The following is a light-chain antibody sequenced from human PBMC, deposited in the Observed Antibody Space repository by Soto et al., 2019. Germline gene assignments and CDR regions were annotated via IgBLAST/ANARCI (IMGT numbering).Light chain of an antibody. CDR3: SSYTSGSAHYV. CDR2: GVT. J-gene: IGLJ1*01. V-gene: IGLV2-14*01. CDR1: SSDVGAYYS. Sequence: QSVLTQPASVSVSPGQSITISCTGTSSDVGAYYSVSWYQHHPGKAPKLIIYGVTNRPSGVSNRFSGSKSGNTASLTISGLQAEDEADYHCSSYTSGSAHYVFGTGTQLTVL.